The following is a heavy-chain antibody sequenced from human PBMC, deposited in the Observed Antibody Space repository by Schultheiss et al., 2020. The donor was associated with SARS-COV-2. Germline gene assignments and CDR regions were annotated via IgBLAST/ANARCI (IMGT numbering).Heavy chain of an antibody. CDR2: IGTAGDT. D-gene: IGHD3-10*01. Sequence: GESLKISCAASGFTFSSYDMHWVRQATGKGLEWVSAIGTAGDTYYPGSVKGRFTISRENAKNSLYLQMNSLRAGDTAVYYCAREAPRGYSYGYAPSITMVRGVIVYWGQGTLVTVSS. CDR3: AREAPRGYSYGYAPSITMVRGVIVY. CDR1: GFTFSSYD. J-gene: IGHJ4*02. V-gene: IGHV3-13*01.